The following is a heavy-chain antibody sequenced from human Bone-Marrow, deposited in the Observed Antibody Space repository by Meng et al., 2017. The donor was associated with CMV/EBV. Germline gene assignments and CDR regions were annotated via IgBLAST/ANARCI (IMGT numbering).Heavy chain of an antibody. Sequence: GSLRLSCTVSGGSISSSSYYWGWIRQPPGKGLEWIGSIYYSGSTYYNPSLKSRVTISVDTSKNQFSLKLSSVTAAETAVYYCARAGGRVDYWGQGTLVTVSS. D-gene: IGHD4-23*01. J-gene: IGHJ4*02. V-gene: IGHV4-39*07. CDR3: ARAGGRVDY. CDR1: GGSISSSSYY. CDR2: IYYSGST.